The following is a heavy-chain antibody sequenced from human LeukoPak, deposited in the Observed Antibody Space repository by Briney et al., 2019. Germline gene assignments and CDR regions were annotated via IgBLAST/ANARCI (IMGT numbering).Heavy chain of an antibody. Sequence: GSSVKVSCKASGGTFSSYAISWVRQAPGQGLEWMGGIIPIFGTANYAQKFQGGVTITADESTSTAYMELSSLRSEDTAVYYCARVGGWLEYPTYYYYVMDVWGKGTTVTVSS. J-gene: IGHJ6*04. CDR3: ARVGGWLEYPTYYYYVMDV. D-gene: IGHD6-19*01. CDR2: IIPIFGTA. V-gene: IGHV1-69*01. CDR1: GGTFSSYA.